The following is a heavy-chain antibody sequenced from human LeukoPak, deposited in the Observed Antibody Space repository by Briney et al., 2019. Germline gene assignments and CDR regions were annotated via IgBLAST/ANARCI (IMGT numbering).Heavy chain of an antibody. CDR3: ARRSHSTIQYQDAFDI. CDR2: IYSGGNT. J-gene: IGHJ3*02. CDR1: GFTVSNNY. Sequence: PGGSLRLSCAASGFTVSNNYMSWVRQAPGKGLEWVSLIYSGGNTYYADSVKGQFTISRDNSKNTLYLQMNSLRADDTAVYYCARRSHSTIQYQDAFDIWGQGTMVTVSS. D-gene: IGHD2-2*01. V-gene: IGHV3-53*01.